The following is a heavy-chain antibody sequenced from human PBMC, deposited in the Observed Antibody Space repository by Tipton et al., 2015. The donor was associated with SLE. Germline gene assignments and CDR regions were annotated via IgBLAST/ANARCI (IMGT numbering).Heavy chain of an antibody. CDR1: GGSISSGSYY. J-gene: IGHJ6*03. CDR3: ARDHRWLPSYYYYYYMDV. CDR2: IYTSGST. Sequence: TLSLTCTVSGGSISSGSYYWSWIRQPAGKGLEWIGYIYTSGSTNYNPSLKSRVTISVDTSKNQFSLKLSSVTAADTAVYYCARDHRWLPSYYYYYYMDVWGKGTTVTVSS. D-gene: IGHD5-12*01. V-gene: IGHV4-61*09.